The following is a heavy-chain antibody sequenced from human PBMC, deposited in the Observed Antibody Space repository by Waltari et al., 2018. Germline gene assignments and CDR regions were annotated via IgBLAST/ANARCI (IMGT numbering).Heavy chain of an antibody. CDR2: IYYSGST. D-gene: IGHD3-22*01. V-gene: IGHV4-39*01. Sequence: LEWIGSIYYSGSTYYNPSLKSRVTISIDTSKNQFSLKLSSVTAADTAVYYCATHYYDSSGYYYSPYYFDYWGQGTLVTVSS. J-gene: IGHJ4*02. CDR3: ATHYYDSSGYYYSPYYFDY.